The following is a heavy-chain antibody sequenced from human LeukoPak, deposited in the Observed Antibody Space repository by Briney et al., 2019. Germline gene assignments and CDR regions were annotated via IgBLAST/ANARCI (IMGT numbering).Heavy chain of an antibody. J-gene: IGHJ4*02. CDR3: ARDQYSGYDSSFDY. CDR1: GYTFTSYD. D-gene: IGHD5-12*01. CDR2: ISAYNGNT. Sequence: GASVKVSCKASGYTFTSYDINWVRQATGQGLEWMGWISAYNGNTNYAQKLQGRVTMTTDTSTSTAYMELRSLRSDDTAVYYCARDQYSGYDSSFDYWGQGTLVTVSS. V-gene: IGHV1-18*01.